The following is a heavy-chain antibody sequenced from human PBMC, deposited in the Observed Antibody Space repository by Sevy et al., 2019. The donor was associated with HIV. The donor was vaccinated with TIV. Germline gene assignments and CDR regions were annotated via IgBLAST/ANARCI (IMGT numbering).Heavy chain of an antibody. Sequence: GGSLRLSCAASGFTFSSYGMHWVRQAPGKGLEWVAVISYDGSNKYYADSVKGRFTISIDNSKNTLYLQMNSLRAEDRAVYYCAKDSQRGGYDSSGYYVGAFDIWGQGTMVTVSS. CDR2: ISYDGSNK. D-gene: IGHD3-22*01. J-gene: IGHJ3*02. CDR1: GFTFSSYG. CDR3: AKDSQRGGYDSSGYYVGAFDI. V-gene: IGHV3-30*18.